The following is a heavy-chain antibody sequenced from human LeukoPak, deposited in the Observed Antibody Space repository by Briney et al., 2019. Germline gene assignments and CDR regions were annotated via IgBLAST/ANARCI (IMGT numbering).Heavy chain of an antibody. CDR1: GFSISNSA. CDR3: AKGAYDYIEMGYFDY. J-gene: IGHJ4*02. V-gene: IGHV3-23*01. D-gene: IGHD5-12*01. Sequence: GGSLRLSCAASGFSISNSAMSWVRQAPGKGLEWVPLIIASSGSTFNADSVKGRFTISRDNSKNTLYLQMNSLRAEDTAVYYCAKGAYDYIEMGYFDYWGQGTLVTVSS. CDR2: IIASSGST.